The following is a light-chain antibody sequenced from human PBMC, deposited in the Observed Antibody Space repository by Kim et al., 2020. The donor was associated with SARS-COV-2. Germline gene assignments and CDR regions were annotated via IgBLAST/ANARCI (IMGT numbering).Light chain of an antibody. CDR2: YDS. CDR3: QVWDSSGDHPV. J-gene: IGLJ3*02. V-gene: IGLV3-21*04. Sequence: SYELTQPPSVSVAPGKTARVTCGGNNIGGKSVHWYQQKPGQAPVVVIYYDSDRPSGIPERFSGSNSENTATLTISRVEAGDEADYYCQVWDSSGDHPVFG. CDR1: NIGGKS.